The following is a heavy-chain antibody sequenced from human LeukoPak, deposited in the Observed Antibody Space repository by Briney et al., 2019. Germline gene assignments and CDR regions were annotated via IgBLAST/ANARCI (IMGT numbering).Heavy chain of an antibody. CDR2: ISGSGGST. CDR1: GFTFSSYS. CDR3: AKDPKRPPGV. J-gene: IGHJ4*02. Sequence: GGSLRLSCAASGFTFSSYSMSWVRQAPGKALEWVSGISGSGGSTYYADSVKGRFTISRDNSKNTLYLQMNSLRAEDTAVYYCAKDPKRPPGVWGQGTLVTVSS. V-gene: IGHV3-23*01.